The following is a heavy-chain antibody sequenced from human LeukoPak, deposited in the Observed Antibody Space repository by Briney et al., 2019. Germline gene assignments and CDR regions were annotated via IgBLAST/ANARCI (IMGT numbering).Heavy chain of an antibody. CDR3: ARSSREYQLPAWRV. Sequence: ASVKVSCKASGYTFTGYYMHWVRQAPGQGLEWMGWINPNSGGTNYAQKFQGRVTMTRDTSISTACMELSRLRSDDTAVYYCARSSREYQLPAWRVWGQGTLVTVSS. J-gene: IGHJ4*02. CDR1: GYTFTGYY. D-gene: IGHD2-2*01. V-gene: IGHV1-2*02. CDR2: INPNSGGT.